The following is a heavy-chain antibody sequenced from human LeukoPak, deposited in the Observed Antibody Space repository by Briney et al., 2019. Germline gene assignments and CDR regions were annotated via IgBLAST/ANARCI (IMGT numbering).Heavy chain of an antibody. CDR2: IYYSGST. V-gene: IGHV4-39*01. CDR1: GGSISSSYYY. D-gene: IGHD4-17*01. CDR3: ARLSTTETGPEY. Sequence: SETLSLTCTVSGGSISSSYYYWGWIRQPPGKGLEWIGSIYYSGSTYYNPSLKSRVTISVDTSKNQFSLKLSSVTAADTAVYYCARLSTTETGPEYWGQRTLVTVSS. J-gene: IGHJ4*02.